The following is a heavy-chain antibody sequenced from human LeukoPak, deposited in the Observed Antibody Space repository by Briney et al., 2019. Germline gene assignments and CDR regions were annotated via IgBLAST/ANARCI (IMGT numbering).Heavy chain of an antibody. D-gene: IGHD3-10*02. CDR1: GGSIRSYY. J-gene: IGHJ4*02. Sequence: SETLSLTCTVSGGSIRSYYWSWIRQPPGKGLEWIGYIYYSGSTNYNPSLKSRVTISVDTSKNQFSLKLSSVTAADTAVYYCARHAPLYGRKMPFDYWGQGTLVTVSS. CDR2: IYYSGST. CDR3: ARHAPLYGRKMPFDY. V-gene: IGHV4-59*08.